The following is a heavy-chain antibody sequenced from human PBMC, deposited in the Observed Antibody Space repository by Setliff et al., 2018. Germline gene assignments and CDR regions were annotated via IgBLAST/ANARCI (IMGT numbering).Heavy chain of an antibody. CDR3: ARSPPNRGVGQGHYMDV. V-gene: IGHV1-18*04. Sequence: GASVKVSCKASGYTFTGHHLHWVRQAPGQGLEWIGWISPNNGDIKYAQKLQDRVTMTIDTSTRTAYVEVRSLRSDDTAVYYCARSPPNRGVGQGHYMDVWGKGTTVTVSS. J-gene: IGHJ6*03. CDR1: GYTFTGHH. D-gene: IGHD1-26*01. CDR2: ISPNNGDI.